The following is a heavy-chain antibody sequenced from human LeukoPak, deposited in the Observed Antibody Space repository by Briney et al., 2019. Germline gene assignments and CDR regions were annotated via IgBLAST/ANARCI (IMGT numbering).Heavy chain of an antibody. V-gene: IGHV1-8*01. CDR1: GYTFTSYD. CDR3: ARESGDILVVPYY. Sequence: ASVKVSCKASGYTFTSYDINWVRQATGQGLEWMGWMSPISGNTGYAQKFQGRLTMTRNTAINTAYMELSGLRSEDTAVYYCARESGDILVVPYYWGQGTLVTVFS. CDR2: MSPISGNT. J-gene: IGHJ4*02. D-gene: IGHD2-2*01.